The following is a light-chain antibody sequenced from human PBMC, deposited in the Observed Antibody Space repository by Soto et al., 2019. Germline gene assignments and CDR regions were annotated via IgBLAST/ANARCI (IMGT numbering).Light chain of an antibody. J-gene: IGKJ1*01. V-gene: IGKV3-20*01. CDR2: GAS. CDR1: QSVSSTY. CDR3: QQYGGSRWT. Sequence: EIVLTQSPGTLSLSPGERATLSCTASQSVSSTYLAWYQQKPGQAPRLLIYGASNRATGIPDRFSGSGSGTEFTLTISRLEPEDFAVYYCQQYGGSRWTFGQGTRVDI.